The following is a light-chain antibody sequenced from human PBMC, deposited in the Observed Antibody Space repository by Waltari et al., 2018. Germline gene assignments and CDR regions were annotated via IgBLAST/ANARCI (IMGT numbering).Light chain of an antibody. CDR1: QSVSRS. CDR3: QQYSNWPPGT. Sequence: EIVMTQSPATLSVSPGERATLSCRSSQSVSRSLAWYQQKVGHPPRLLVYGAATRAPGVPARFSGSGSETDFTLTTNTLQSEDFGLYYCQQYSNWPPGTFGQGTKVEI. J-gene: IGKJ1*01. CDR2: GAA. V-gene: IGKV3-15*01.